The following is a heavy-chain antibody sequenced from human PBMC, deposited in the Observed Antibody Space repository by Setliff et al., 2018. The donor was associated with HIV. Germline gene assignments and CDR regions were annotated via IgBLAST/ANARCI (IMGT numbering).Heavy chain of an antibody. D-gene: IGHD3-22*01. J-gene: IGHJ6*02. V-gene: IGHV1-2*02. CDR2: INPSSGGT. CDR3: ATPFYYDINGYFRYGMDV. Sequence: ASVKVSCKASGYTFTSYGISWVRQAPGQGLEWMGWINPSSGGTKFPQKFQGRVTMTRDTSITTAYMELRGLTSDDTAVYYCATPFYYDINGYFRYGMDVWGQGTTVTVSS. CDR1: GYTFTSYG.